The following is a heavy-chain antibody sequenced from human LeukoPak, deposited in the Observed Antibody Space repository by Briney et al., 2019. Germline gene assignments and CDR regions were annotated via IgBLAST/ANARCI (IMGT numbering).Heavy chain of an antibody. D-gene: IGHD1-26*01. CDR3: AKGGATWRDHGAH. J-gene: IGHJ4*02. CDR1: GFTFSSYG. V-gene: IGHV3-30*18. Sequence: GGSLRLSCAASGFTFSSYGMHWVRQAPGKGLEWVALISYDGSNNHYADSVKGRFTISRDDSKNTLYLQMNSLRAGDTAVYHCAKGGATWRDHGAHWRQGTLVTVSS. CDR2: ISYDGSNN.